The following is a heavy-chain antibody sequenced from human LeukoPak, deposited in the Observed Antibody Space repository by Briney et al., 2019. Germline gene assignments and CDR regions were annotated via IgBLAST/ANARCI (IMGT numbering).Heavy chain of an antibody. Sequence: PGGSLRLSCAASGFTFSSYSMNWVRQAPGKGLEWVSSISSSSSYIYYADSVKGRFTISRDNAKNSLYLQMNSLRAEDTAVYYCARYMSSVGVWGSYRYFDYWGQRTLVTVSS. J-gene: IGHJ4*02. V-gene: IGHV3-21*01. CDR3: ARYMSSVGVWGSYRYFDY. CDR1: GFTFSSYS. D-gene: IGHD3-16*02. CDR2: ISSSSSYI.